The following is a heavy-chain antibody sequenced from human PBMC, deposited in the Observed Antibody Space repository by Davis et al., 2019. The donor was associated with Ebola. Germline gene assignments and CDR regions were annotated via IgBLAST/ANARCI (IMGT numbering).Heavy chain of an antibody. CDR2: ISGSGGST. CDR1: GFTFSSYA. V-gene: IGHV3-23*01. Sequence: GGSLRLSCAASGFTFSSYAMSWVRQAPGKGLEWVSAISGSGGSTYYADSVKGRFTISRDNSKNTLYLQMNSLRAEDTAVYHCAKMWELLSWFDSWGQGTLVTVSS. J-gene: IGHJ5*01. D-gene: IGHD1-26*01. CDR3: AKMWELLSWFDS.